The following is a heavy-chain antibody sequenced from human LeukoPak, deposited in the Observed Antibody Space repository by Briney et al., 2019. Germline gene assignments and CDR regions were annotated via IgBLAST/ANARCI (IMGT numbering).Heavy chain of an antibody. CDR2: ISSSSSPI. D-gene: IGHD6-19*01. CDR3: ARVSDISVAAYFDY. V-gene: IGHV3-48*01. Sequence: GGSLRLSCAASGFTFSSYGMNWVRQAPGKGLEWVSYISSSSSPIYYADSVKGRFTISRDNAKNSLYLQMNSLRTEDTALYYCARVSDISVAAYFDYWGQGTRVTVSS. J-gene: IGHJ4*02. CDR1: GFTFSSYG.